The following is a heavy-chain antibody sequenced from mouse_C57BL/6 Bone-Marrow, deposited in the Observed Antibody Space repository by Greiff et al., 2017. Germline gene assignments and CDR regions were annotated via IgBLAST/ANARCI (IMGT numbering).Heavy chain of an antibody. D-gene: IGHD2-12*01. CDR1: GYSITSGYY. V-gene: IGHV3-6*01. CDR2: ISYDGSN. Sequence: VQLKESGPGLVKPSQSLSLTCSVTGYSITSGYYWNWIRQFPGNKLEWMGYISYDGSNNYNPSLKNRISITRDTSKNQFFLKLNSVTTEDTATYYCAREGDSPYYVDYWGQGTTLTVSS. CDR3: AREGDSPYYVDY. J-gene: IGHJ2*01.